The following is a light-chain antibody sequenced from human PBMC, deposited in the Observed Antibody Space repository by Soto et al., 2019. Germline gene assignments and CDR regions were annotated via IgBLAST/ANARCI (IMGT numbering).Light chain of an antibody. CDR1: QSVSRSN. CDR3: QQRKNWPRT. Sequence: EIVLTQSPDTLSVSPGQRATVSCRASQSVSRSNLAWYQHKPGQAPRLLIYDASNRATGIPARFSGSGSGTDFTLTISSLQPEDFAVYYCQQRKNWPRTFGQGTKVDIK. V-gene: IGKV3-11*01. J-gene: IGKJ1*01. CDR2: DAS.